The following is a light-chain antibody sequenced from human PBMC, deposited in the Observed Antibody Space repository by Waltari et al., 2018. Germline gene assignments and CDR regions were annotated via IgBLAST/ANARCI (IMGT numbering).Light chain of an antibody. V-gene: IGKV1-33*01. CDR2: DAS. J-gene: IGKJ3*01. Sequence: DIQMTQSPSSLSASVGDRVTITCQASQDISNYLNWYQQKPGKAPKLLIYDASNLETGVPSRFSGSGSGTDFTFTISSLQPDDFATYYCQQYNSSPFTFGPGTKVDIK. CDR3: QQYNSSPFT. CDR1: QDISNY.